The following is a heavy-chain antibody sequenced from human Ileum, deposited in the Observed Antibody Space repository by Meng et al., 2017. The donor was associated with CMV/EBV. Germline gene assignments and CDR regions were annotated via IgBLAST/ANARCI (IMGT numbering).Heavy chain of an antibody. J-gene: IGHJ4*02. Sequence: SCTTSGLTFSTYAMNWARQAPGKGLEWVSGITSSGDTYYADSVKGRFTISRDNSKNTVYLQLNGLRAEDTAVYYCSSGRPGEFDYWAQGTLVTVSS. CDR1: GLTFSTYA. V-gene: IGHV3-23*01. D-gene: IGHD6-6*01. CDR3: SSGRPGEFDY. CDR2: ITSSGDT.